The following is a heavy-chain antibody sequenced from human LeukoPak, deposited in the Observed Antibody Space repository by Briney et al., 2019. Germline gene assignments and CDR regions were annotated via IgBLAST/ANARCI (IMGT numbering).Heavy chain of an antibody. D-gene: IGHD6-19*01. J-gene: IGHJ4*02. CDR3: ATHSDWRFDF. V-gene: IGHV3-7*01. CDR1: GYTFSMYW. Sequence: GGSLRLSCTDSGYTFSMYWMSWVRQAPGKGLEWLASIKPDGSAAIYVDSMKGRFTISRDNAKNSLYLQMNSLTVEDTAVYYCATHSDWRFDFWGQGTLVTVSS. CDR2: IKPDGSAA.